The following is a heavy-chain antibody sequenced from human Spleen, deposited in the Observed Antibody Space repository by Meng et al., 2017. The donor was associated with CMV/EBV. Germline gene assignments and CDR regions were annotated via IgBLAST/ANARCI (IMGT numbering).Heavy chain of an antibody. Sequence: GESLKISCVASAFTFSDRSMNWVRRAPGKGLEWVSSISSTSTYIYYADSVKGRFTISRDNAKNSLSLEMNSLRAEDTAVYYCATFGYDYSSYPDYWGQGTLVTVSS. D-gene: IGHD4-11*01. J-gene: IGHJ4*02. V-gene: IGHV3-21*01. CDR2: ISSTSTYI. CDR1: AFTFSDRS. CDR3: ATFGYDYSSYPDY.